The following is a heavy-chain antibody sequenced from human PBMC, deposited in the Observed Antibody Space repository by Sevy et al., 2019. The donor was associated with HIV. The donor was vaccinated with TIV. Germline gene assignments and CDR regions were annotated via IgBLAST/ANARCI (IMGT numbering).Heavy chain of an antibody. V-gene: IGHV3-33*01. D-gene: IGHD3-3*01. CDR2: IWYDGSNK. CDR3: ARGPSSHYDFWSCYPPDYYYGMDV. CDR1: GFTFSSYG. Sequence: GGSLRLSCAASGFTFSSYGMHWVRQAPGKGLEWVAVIWYDGSNKYYADSVKGRFTISRDNSKNTLYLQMNSLRAEDTAVYYCARGPSSHYDFWSCYPPDYYYGMDVWGQGTTVTVSS. J-gene: IGHJ6*02.